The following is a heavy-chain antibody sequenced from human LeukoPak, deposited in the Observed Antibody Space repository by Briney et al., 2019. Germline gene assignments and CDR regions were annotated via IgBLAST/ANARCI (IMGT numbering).Heavy chain of an antibody. CDR1: GFTFISSA. J-gene: IGHJ3*02. CDR3: AATTDWLLDGPVVGENAFDI. CDR2: IVVGSGNT. V-gene: IGHV1-58*02. D-gene: IGHD3/OR15-3a*01. Sequence: ASVKVSCKASGFTFISSAMQWVRQARGQRLEWIGWIVVGSGNTNYAQKFQERVTITRDMSTSTAYMELSSLRSEDTAVYYCAATTDWLLDGPVVGENAFDIWGQGTMVTVSS.